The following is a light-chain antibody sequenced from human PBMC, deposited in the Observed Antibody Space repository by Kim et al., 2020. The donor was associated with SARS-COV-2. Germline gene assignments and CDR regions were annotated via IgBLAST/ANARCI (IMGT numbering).Light chain of an antibody. J-gene: IGKJ2*01. CDR2: WAS. Sequence: IVMTKSPGSLALSLGERATINCKSSQHILDRSNNKNKLDWYQQKPGQPPKLLIYWASTRESGVPDRFSGSGSGTDFTLTISSLEAEDVADYYCQQYYYSPNTFGQGTKLEIK. CDR3: QQYYYSPNT. CDR1: QHILDRSNNKNK. V-gene: IGKV4-1*01.